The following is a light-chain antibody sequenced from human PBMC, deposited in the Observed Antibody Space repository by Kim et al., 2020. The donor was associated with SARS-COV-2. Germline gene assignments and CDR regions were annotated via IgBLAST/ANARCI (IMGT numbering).Light chain of an antibody. J-gene: IGLJ2*01. Sequence: SVKLTCTLSSGHSSYAIAWHQQQPEKGPRYLMKLNSDGSHSKGDWIPDRFSGSSSGAERYLTISSLQSEDEADYYCQTWGTGIQAVFGGGTKLTVL. V-gene: IGLV4-69*01. CDR3: QTWGTGIQAV. CDR2: LNSDGSH. CDR1: SGHSSYA.